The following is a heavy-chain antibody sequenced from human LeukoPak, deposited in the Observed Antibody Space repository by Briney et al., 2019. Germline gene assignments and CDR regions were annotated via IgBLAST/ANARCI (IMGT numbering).Heavy chain of an antibody. V-gene: IGHV3-7*01. J-gene: IGHJ4*02. Sequence: GGSLRLSCAASGFTFSSYWMSWVRQAPGKGLEWVANIKQGGSENYNVASVKSPFNNSRDHAKNSLYPQMNSLRAEDTAVYYCARFSLWVGELSHWGQGTLVTVSS. D-gene: IGHD3-10*01. CDR1: GFTFSSYW. CDR3: ARFSLWVGELSH. CDR2: IKQGGSEN.